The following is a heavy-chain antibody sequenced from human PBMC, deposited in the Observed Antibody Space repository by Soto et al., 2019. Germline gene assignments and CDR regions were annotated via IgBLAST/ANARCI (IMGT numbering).Heavy chain of an antibody. CDR1: GGSLSSSSYY. Sequence: XTLCLPCTVSGGSLSSSSYYWGWIRKPPGKGLEWIWSIYYSGSTCYNPSLKSRVTISVDTSKNQFSLKLSYVTPPDTAVYYCARFRGSGGRCYFDYWGQGTLGPVSS. D-gene: IGHD2-15*01. J-gene: IGHJ4*02. CDR2: IYYSGST. CDR3: ARFRGSGGRCYFDY. V-gene: IGHV4-39*01.